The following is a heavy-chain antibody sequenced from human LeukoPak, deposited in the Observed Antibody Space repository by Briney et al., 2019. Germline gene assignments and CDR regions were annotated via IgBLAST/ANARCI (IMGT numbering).Heavy chain of an antibody. J-gene: IGHJ5*02. CDR3: AKGAQWLVLLVWFDP. Sequence: GGSLRLSCAASGFTFDDYAMHWVRQAPGKGLEWVSGISWNSGSIGYADSVKGRFTISRDNAKNSLYLQMNSLRAEDTALYYCAKGAQWLVLLVWFDPWGQGTLVTVSS. CDR1: GFTFDDYA. D-gene: IGHD6-19*01. CDR2: ISWNSGSI. V-gene: IGHV3-9*01.